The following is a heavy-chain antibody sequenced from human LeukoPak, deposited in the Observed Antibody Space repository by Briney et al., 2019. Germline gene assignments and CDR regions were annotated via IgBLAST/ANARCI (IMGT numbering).Heavy chain of an antibody. CDR3: AKEVGYGEGYNWFDP. D-gene: IGHD4-17*01. J-gene: IGHJ5*02. V-gene: IGHV3-30*18. CDR1: GFTFSTYG. Sequence: PSGGSLRLSCAASGFTFSTYGMHWVRQAPGKGLEWVAVISYDGSNKYYADSVKGRFTISRDNSKNTLYLQMNSLRAEDTAVYYCAKEVGYGEGYNWFDPWGQGTLVTVSS. CDR2: ISYDGSNK.